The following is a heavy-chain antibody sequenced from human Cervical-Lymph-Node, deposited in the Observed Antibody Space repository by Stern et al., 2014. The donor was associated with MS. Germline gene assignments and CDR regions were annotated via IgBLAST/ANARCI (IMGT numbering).Heavy chain of an antibody. Sequence: DQLVESGPGLVKPSETLSLTCTVSGGAVSDYYWTWIRQRPGKGLGWIGYISDTGTTNYNPSLHSRVTITLDTSQNQVSLRLRSVTAADTAVYYCARDPSTTASDWFFDLWGRGSLVTVSS. CDR2: ISDTGTT. D-gene: IGHD2-21*02. J-gene: IGHJ2*01. V-gene: IGHV4-59*02. CDR1: GGAVSDYY. CDR3: ARDPSTTASDWFFDL.